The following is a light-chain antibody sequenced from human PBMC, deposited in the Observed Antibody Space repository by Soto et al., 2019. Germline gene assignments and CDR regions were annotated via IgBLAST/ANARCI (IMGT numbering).Light chain of an antibody. Sequence: EIVLTQSPGTLSLSPGERATLSCRASQSLSSTYLAWYQQKPGQAPRLLIYGASNRATGIPDRFSGSGSGTDFTLTINRLEPEDFAVYYCPQYGSSPLTFGQG. J-gene: IGKJ1*01. CDR1: QSLSSTY. CDR3: PQYGSSPLT. V-gene: IGKV3-20*01. CDR2: GAS.